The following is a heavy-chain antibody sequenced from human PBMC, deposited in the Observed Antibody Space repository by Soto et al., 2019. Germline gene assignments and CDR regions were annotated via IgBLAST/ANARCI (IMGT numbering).Heavy chain of an antibody. Sequence: QVQLVQSGAEVKKPGASVKVSCKASGYTFTNSDINWVRQATGQGLEWMGWMNPNSGDTGYAQKFQGRVTMTRDTSIRTAYMELSSLRSEDTAVYYCARVAGNWNDDYFDSWGQGTPVTVSS. V-gene: IGHV1-8*01. CDR3: ARVAGNWNDDYFDS. CDR2: MNPNSGDT. J-gene: IGHJ4*02. D-gene: IGHD1-1*01. CDR1: GYTFTNSD.